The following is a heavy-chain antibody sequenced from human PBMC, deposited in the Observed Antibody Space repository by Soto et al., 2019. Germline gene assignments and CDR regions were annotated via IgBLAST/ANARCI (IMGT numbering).Heavy chain of an antibody. Sequence: QVRLQEWGPGLVKPSQTLSLKCSVSGGSITTGGRYWSWLRQLPGKGLEWIGDIYYSGNTYYNASIKSRVTISVEAAKNQFSLKLSSVTAADTAVYYCAQALVFTGGDGFDIWGQGRLVTVSS. D-gene: IGHD1-1*01. V-gene: IGHV4-31*02. CDR1: GGSITTGGRY. J-gene: IGHJ3*02. CDR3: AQALVFTGGDGFDI. CDR2: IYYSGNT.